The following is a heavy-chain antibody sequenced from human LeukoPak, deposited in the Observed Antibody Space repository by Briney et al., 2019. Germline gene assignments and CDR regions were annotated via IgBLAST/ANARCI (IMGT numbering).Heavy chain of an antibody. CDR2: IYPGDSDT. J-gene: IGHJ4*02. V-gene: IGHV5-51*01. D-gene: IGHD1-26*01. CDR3: ATSQSTKWELLPDYFDY. CDR1: GSLFTSYW. Sequence: GESLQISCKGSGSLFTSYWIGWVRQMPGKGLEWMGIIYPGDSDTRYSPSFQGQVTISADKSISTAYLQWSSLKASDTAMYYCATSQSTKWELLPDYFDYWGQGTLVTVSS.